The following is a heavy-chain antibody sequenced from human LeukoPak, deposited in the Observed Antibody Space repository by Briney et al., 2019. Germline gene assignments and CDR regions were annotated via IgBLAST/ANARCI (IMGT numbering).Heavy chain of an antibody. J-gene: IGHJ4*02. V-gene: IGHV4-59*08. CDR1: GGSISSNY. D-gene: IGHD6-13*01. CDR3: ARHSSSWYVDY. CDR2: IYYSGST. Sequence: SETLSLTCTVSGGSISSNYWSWIRQPPGKGLEWIGYIYYSGSTNYNPSLKSRVTISVDASKNQFSLKLSSVTAADTAVYYCARHSSSWYVDYWGQGTLVTVSS.